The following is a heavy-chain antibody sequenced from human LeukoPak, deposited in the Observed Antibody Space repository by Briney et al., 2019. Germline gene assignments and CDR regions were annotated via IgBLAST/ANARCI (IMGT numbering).Heavy chain of an antibody. CDR3: AMSYSGSLDY. CDR1: GFTFSSYA. Sequence: GGSQRLSCAASGFTFSSYAMSWVRQAPGKGLEWVANIKQDGSEKYYVDSVKGRFTISRDNAKNSLYLQLNSLRAEDTAVYYCAMSYSGSLDYWGQGTLVTVSS. D-gene: IGHD6-13*01. CDR2: IKQDGSEK. J-gene: IGHJ4*02. V-gene: IGHV3-7*02.